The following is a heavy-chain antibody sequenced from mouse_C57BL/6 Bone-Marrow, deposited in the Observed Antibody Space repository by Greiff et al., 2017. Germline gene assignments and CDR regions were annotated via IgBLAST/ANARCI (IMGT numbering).Heavy chain of an antibody. J-gene: IGHJ3*01. CDR2: ISNGGGST. CDR3: ARHGGVCAY. V-gene: IGHV5-12*01. Sequence: EVKLMESGGGLVQPGGSLKLSCAASGFTFSDYYMYWVRQTPEKRLEWVAYISNGGGSTYYPDTVKGRFTISRDNAKNTLYLQMSRLKSEDTAMYYCARHGGVCAYWGQGTLVTVSA. CDR1: GFTFSDYY.